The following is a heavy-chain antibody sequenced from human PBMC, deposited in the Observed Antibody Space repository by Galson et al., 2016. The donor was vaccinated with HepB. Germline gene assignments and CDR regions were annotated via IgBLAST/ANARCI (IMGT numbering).Heavy chain of an antibody. D-gene: IGHD3-22*01. J-gene: IGHJ6*02. CDR3: ARGPYDSGGYGSTTTYYYYGLDV. CDR2: ISSSSKYI. V-gene: IGHV3-21*05. CDR1: GFTFNSYN. Sequence: SLRLSCAASGFTFNSYNMDWVHQAPGKGLEWVSYISSSSKYIYYADSVKGRFAISRDNSKNSLYLQMNSLRAEDTALYYCARGPYDSGGYGSTTTYYYYGLDVWGQGTTVTVSS.